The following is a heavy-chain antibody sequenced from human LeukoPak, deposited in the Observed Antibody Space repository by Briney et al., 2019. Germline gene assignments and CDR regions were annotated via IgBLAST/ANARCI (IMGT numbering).Heavy chain of an antibody. CDR3: ARRSREVYKGYHFDY. Sequence: SETLSLTCTVSGGSISSSSYYWGWIRQPPGKGLEWIAYIYYSGSTNYNPSLKSRVTISVDTSKNQFSLKLSSVTAADTAVYYCARRSREVYKGYHFDYWGQGTLVTVSS. D-gene: IGHD5-24*01. CDR1: GGSISSSSYY. J-gene: IGHJ4*02. CDR2: IYYSGST. V-gene: IGHV4-61*05.